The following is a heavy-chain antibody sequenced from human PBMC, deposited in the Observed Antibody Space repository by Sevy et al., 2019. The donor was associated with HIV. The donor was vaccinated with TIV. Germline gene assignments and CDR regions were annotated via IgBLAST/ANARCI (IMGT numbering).Heavy chain of an antibody. Sequence: GGSLRLSCAASGFTFSTYWMSWFHQAPGKGLEWVANINEDGTEKFYVDSVKGRFTMSRDNAKNSLYLQMNSLRAEDAAVYYCARDNATVSRRGLRYYYYGTDVWGQGTTVTVSS. CDR1: GFTFSTYW. V-gene: IGHV3-7*01. CDR3: ARDNATVSRRGLRYYYYGTDV. D-gene: IGHD2-2*01. CDR2: INEDGTEK. J-gene: IGHJ6*02.